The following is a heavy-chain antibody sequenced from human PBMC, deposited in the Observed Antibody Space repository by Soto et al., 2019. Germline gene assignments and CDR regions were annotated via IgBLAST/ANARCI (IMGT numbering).Heavy chain of an antibody. Sequence: SVKVSCKASRVSFSSYTISWVQQSPGQGLEWMGRIIPILGIANYAQKFQGRVTITADKSTSTAYMELSSLRSEDTAVYYCARARTGLNWFDPWGQGTLVTVSS. V-gene: IGHV1-69*02. CDR1: RVSFSSYT. D-gene: IGHD1-1*01. CDR2: IIPILGIA. CDR3: ARARTGLNWFDP. J-gene: IGHJ5*02.